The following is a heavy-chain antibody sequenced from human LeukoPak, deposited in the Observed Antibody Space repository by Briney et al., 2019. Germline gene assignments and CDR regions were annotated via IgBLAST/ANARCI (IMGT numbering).Heavy chain of an antibody. CDR2: IYYSGST. D-gene: IGHD2/OR15-2a*01. CDR3: ARRTFPLYFDY. Sequence: PSETLSLTCTVSGGSISSYYWSWIRQPPGKGLEWIGYIYYSGSTNYNPSLKSRVTISVDTSKNQFSLKLSSVTAADTAMFYCARRTFPLYFDYWGQGTLVTVSS. CDR1: GGSISSYY. V-gene: IGHV4-59*08. J-gene: IGHJ4*02.